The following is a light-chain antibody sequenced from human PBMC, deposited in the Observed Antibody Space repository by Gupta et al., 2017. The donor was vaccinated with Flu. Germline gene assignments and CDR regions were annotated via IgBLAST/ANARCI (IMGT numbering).Light chain of an antibody. CDR3: SSYTSSSTLYV. CDR2: EVS. CDR1: SSDVGGYNY. J-gene: IGLJ1*01. Sequence: SSDVGGYNYVSWYQQYPGKAPKLMIYEVSNRPSGVSNRFSGSKSGNTASLTISGLQAEDEADYYCSSYTSSSTLYVFGTGTKVSVL. V-gene: IGLV2-14*01.